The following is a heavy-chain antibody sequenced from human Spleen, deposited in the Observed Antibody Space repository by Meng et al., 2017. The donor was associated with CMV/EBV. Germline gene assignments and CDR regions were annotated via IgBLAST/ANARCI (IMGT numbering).Heavy chain of an antibody. CDR2: ITASGGST. CDR1: GFTFNNFA. V-gene: IGHV3-23*01. CDR3: ARGAAAPPYFYYYYGMDV. Sequence: GGSLRLSCAASGFTFNNFAMSWVRQSPGKGLEWDSAITASGGSTYYADSVKGRFTISRDNAKNSLYLQMNSLRAEDTALYYCARGAAAPPYFYYYYGMDVWGQGTTVTVSS. D-gene: IGHD2-2*01. J-gene: IGHJ6*02.